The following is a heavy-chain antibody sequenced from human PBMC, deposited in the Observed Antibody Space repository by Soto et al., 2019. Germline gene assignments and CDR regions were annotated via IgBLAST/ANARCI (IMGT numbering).Heavy chain of an antibody. V-gene: IGHV3-9*01. CDR3: AKDKSNEELSVYYYNGLDV. CDR2: ISWNSGKI. Sequence: EVQLVESGGDLVQPGRSLTLSCAASGFAFHDYAMHWVRQDPGKGLEWVSSISWNSGKIGYAGSVKGRFTISRDNAKNFVYLQMNSLRAEDTALYYCAKDKSNEELSVYYYNGLDVWGQGTTVIVSS. J-gene: IGHJ6*02. CDR1: GFAFHDYA. D-gene: IGHD3-16*02.